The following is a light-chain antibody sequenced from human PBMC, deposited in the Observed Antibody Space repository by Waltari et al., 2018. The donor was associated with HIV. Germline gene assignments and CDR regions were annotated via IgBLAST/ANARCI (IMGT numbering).Light chain of an antibody. CDR1: SSTLGAGSG. J-gene: IGLJ2*01. Sequence: QSVLTQPPSVSGAPGQRVTISCTGSSSTLGAGSGSPWYQRLPGAAPKLLIYTTNIRPSGVPDRFSGSRSGTSASLAITGLQADDEGDYYCQSYDISLSVIFGGGTKLTVL. V-gene: IGLV1-40*01. CDR3: QSYDISLSVI. CDR2: TTN.